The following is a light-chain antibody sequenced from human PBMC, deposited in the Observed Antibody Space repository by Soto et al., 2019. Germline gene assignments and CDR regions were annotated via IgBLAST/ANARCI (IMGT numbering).Light chain of an antibody. Sequence: QAVVTQEPSLTVSPGGTVTLTCGSSTGAVTSGHYPYWFQQKPGQAPRTLIYDTSNKQSWTPARFSGSLLGGKAALTLSGAQPEDEADYYCFLAYSGVYAVFGGGTQLTVL. J-gene: IGLJ7*01. V-gene: IGLV7-46*01. CDR2: DTS. CDR1: TGAVTSGHY. CDR3: FLAYSGVYAV.